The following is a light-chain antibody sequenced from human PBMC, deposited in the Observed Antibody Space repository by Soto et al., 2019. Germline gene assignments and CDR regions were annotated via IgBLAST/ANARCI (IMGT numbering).Light chain of an antibody. Sequence: QSALTQPASVSGSPGQSITISCTGTSSDVGSYNLVSWYQQYPGKAPKLMIYEVSKRPSGVSNRFSGSKSGNTAALTISGLQAEDEAEYYCCAYAGSSPYVFGTGTKLTV. CDR2: EVS. V-gene: IGLV2-23*02. CDR1: SSDVGSYNL. CDR3: CAYAGSSPYV. J-gene: IGLJ1*01.